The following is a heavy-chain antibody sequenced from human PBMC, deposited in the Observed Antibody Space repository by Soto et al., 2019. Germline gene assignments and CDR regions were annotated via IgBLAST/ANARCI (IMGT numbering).Heavy chain of an antibody. D-gene: IGHD3-3*01. CDR2: IRNKANSYTT. V-gene: IGHV3-72*01. CDR3: ARVPGGSRNYSPDY. CDR1: GFTSNDHY. J-gene: IGHJ4*02. Sequence: GRSLRLSCAASGFTSNDHYMDWVRQAPGKGLEWIGRIRNKANSYTTEYAASVRGRFTISRDESKNSIYLQMNSLQTEDAAVYYCARVPGGSRNYSPDYWGQGTLVTVSS.